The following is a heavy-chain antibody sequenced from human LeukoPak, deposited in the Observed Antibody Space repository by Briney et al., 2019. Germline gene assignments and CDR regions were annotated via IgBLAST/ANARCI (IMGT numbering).Heavy chain of an antibody. Sequence: SVKVSCKASGGTFSSYTISWARQAPGQGLEWMGRIIPILGIANYAQKFQGRVTITADKSTSTAYMELSSLRSEDTAVYYCARDNGYCSSTSCYTGVGWFDPWGQGTLVTVSS. CDR1: GGTFSSYT. CDR2: IIPILGIA. CDR3: ARDNGYCSSTSCYTGVGWFDP. D-gene: IGHD2-2*02. J-gene: IGHJ5*02. V-gene: IGHV1-69*04.